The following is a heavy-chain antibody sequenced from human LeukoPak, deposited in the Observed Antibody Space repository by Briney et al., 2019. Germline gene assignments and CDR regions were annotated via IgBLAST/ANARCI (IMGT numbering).Heavy chain of an antibody. CDR1: GYTFTSYG. V-gene: IGHV1-18*01. D-gene: IGHD5-12*01. CDR3: AVVAATNY. J-gene: IGHJ4*02. CDR2: ISAYNGNT. Sequence: ASVKVSCKASGYTFTSYGISWVRQAPGQGLEWMGWISAYNGNTNYAQKFQGRVTITTDESTSTAYMELSSLRSEDTAVYYCAVVAATNYWGQGTLVTVSS.